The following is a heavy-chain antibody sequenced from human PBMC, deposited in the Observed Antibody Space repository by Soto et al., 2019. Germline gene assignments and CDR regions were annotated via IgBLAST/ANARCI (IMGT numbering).Heavy chain of an antibody. D-gene: IGHD6-13*01. Sequence: EVQLAESGGGLVKPGGSLRLSCAASGFTFRSFTMNWVRQAPGKGLEWVSTISSNSAYIYYTDALRGRFTISRDNAKNSLHLQMNSLRAEDTAVYYCTRDASRDSSARGWFDPWGPGTLVTVSS. CDR2: ISSNSAYI. CDR3: TRDASRDSSARGWFDP. J-gene: IGHJ5*02. V-gene: IGHV3-21*02. CDR1: GFTFRSFT.